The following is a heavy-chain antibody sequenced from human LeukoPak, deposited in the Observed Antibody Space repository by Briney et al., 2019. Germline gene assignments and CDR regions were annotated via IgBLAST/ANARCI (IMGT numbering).Heavy chain of an antibody. CDR3: AKDRNWGYFDF. D-gene: IGHD7-27*01. CDR1: GFTVSSDI. J-gene: IGHJ4*02. Sequence: GGSLRLSCAASGFTVSSDIVYWVRQAPGKGLEWVSILHSAGDIFYADSVKGRFSISRNNSKNTMYLQMNSLRAEDTAVYYCAKDRNWGYFDFWGLGTLVTVSS. CDR2: LHSAGDI. V-gene: IGHV3-53*01.